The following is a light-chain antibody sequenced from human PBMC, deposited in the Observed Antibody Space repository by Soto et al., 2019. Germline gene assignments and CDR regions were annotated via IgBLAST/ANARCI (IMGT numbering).Light chain of an antibody. Sequence: QTVVTQEPSLTVSPGGTVTLTCGSSTGTVTSGHFPYWFQQKPGQAPRTLIYETSNRHFWTPARFSGSLLGDKAALTLSGAQPEDEADYXXLLSFGGPRVXGGGXKLTV. CDR3: LLSFGGPRV. CDR1: TGTVTSGHF. V-gene: IGLV7-46*01. CDR2: ETS. J-gene: IGLJ2*01.